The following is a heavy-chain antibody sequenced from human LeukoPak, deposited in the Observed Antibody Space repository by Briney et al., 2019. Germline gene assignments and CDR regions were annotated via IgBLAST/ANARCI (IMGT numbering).Heavy chain of an antibody. J-gene: IGHJ4*02. V-gene: IGHV3-21*01. CDR3: ARGRYSGTYLLDY. CDR1: GFTFSSYS. D-gene: IGHD1-26*01. Sequence: GGSLRLSCAASGFTFSSYSMNWVRQAPGKGLEWISSISSSSSYIYYAGSVKGRFTISRDNAKNSLYLQMNSLRAEDTAVYYCARGRYSGTYLLDYWGQGTLVTVSS. CDR2: ISSSSSYI.